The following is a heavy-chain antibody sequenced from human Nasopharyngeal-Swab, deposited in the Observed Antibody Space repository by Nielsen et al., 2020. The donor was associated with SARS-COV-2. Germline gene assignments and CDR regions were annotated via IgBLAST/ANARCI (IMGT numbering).Heavy chain of an antibody. J-gene: IGHJ6*02. Sequence: GESLKISCAASGFTFSSYWMSWVRQAPGKGLEWVSVISGSDYTTYYADSVKGRFTISRDNSKNTVNLQMNSLRVEDTAIYYCAKDRDSGDDSDDYYHYYGMDVWGQGTTVTVFS. CDR2: ISGSDYTT. CDR3: AKDRDSGDDSDDYYHYYGMDV. D-gene: IGHD5-12*01. CDR1: GFTFSSYW. V-gene: IGHV3-23*01.